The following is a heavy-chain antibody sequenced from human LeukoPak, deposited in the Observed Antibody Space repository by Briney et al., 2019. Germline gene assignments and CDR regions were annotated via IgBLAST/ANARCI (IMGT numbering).Heavy chain of an antibody. D-gene: IGHD4-11*01. J-gene: IGHJ4*02. CDR1: GGSFNGYF. CDR3: ARRVPTVTTPEYYFDY. CDR2: INHSGGP. V-gene: IGHV4-34*01. Sequence: SETLSLTCAVYGGSFNGYFWTWIRQPPGKGLEWIGEINHSGGPNYNPSLKSRVTISIDTSKNQFSLKLSSVTAADTALYYCARRVPTVTTPEYYFDYWGQGTLVTVSS.